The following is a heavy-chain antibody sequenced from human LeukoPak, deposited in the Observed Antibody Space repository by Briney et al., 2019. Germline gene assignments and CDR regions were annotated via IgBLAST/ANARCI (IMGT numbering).Heavy chain of an antibody. CDR1: GFTFSRYW. J-gene: IGHJ6*04. V-gene: IGHV3-7*01. Sequence: GGFLRLSCAASGFTFSRYWMTWVRQAPGKGLEWVANIKYDGSENYYVDSVKGRFTISRDNAKNSLYLQMNSLRAEDTAVYYCAELGITMIGGVWGKGTTVTISS. D-gene: IGHD3-10*02. CDR3: AELGITMIGGV. CDR2: IKYDGSEN.